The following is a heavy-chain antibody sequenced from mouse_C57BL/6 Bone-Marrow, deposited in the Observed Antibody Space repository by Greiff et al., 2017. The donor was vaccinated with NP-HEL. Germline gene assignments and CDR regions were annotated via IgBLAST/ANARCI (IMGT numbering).Heavy chain of an antibody. CDR2: IDPENGDT. D-gene: IGHD1-1*01. CDR3: TTVYYGSSYWYFDV. J-gene: IGHJ1*03. V-gene: IGHV14-4*01. CDR1: GFNIKDDY. Sequence: EVQLQQSGAELVRPGASVKLSCTASGFNIKDDYMHWVKQRPEQGLEWIGWIDPENGDTEYASKFQGKATITADTSSNTAYLQLSSLTSEDTAVYYCTTVYYGSSYWYFDVGGRGTTITVSS.